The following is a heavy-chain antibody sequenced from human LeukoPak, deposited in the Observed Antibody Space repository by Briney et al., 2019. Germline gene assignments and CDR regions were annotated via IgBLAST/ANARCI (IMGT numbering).Heavy chain of an antibody. CDR3: AREWIALTNWFDP. V-gene: IGHV4-34*01. D-gene: IGHD3-3*01. CDR1: GGSFSGYY. CDR2: INHSGST. Sequence: PSETLSITCAVCGGSFSGYYWSWIRQPPGKGLEWIGEINHSGSTNYNPSLKSRVTISVDTSKNQFSLKLRSVTAADTAVYYCAREWIALTNWFDPWGQGTLVTVSS. J-gene: IGHJ5*02.